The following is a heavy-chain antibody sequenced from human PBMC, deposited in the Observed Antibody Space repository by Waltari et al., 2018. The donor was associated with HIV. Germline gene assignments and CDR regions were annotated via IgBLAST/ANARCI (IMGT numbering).Heavy chain of an antibody. CDR1: GFSFTTYS. D-gene: IGHD6-19*01. CDR3: AKYGRVAGPLFL. CDR2: IRYDGALQ. Sequence: QAQLVESGGGVVQPGGSLTLSCVASGFSFTTYSFIWVRQAPGKGLDWLGVIRYDGALQSFAESVKGRFTISRDNSKDTVFLHMTDLRAEDTATYFCAKYGRVAGPLFLWGQGTFVTVSS. V-gene: IGHV3-30*02. J-gene: IGHJ3*01.